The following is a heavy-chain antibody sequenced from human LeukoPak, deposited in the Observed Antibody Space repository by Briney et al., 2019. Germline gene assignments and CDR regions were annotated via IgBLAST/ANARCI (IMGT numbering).Heavy chain of an antibody. V-gene: IGHV3-9*01. CDR3: AKDKFSGGSYLDAFDI. CDR1: GFTFDDYA. J-gene: IGHJ3*02. D-gene: IGHD2-15*01. CDR2: ISWNSGSI. Sequence: GRSLRLSCAASGFTFDDYAMHWVRQAPGKGLEWVSGISWNSGSIGYADSVKGRFTISRDNAKNSLYLQMNSLRAEDTALYYCAKDKFSGGSYLDAFDIWGQGTMVTVSS.